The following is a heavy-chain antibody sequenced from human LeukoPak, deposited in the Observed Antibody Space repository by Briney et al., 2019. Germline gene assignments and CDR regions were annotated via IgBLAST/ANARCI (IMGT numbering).Heavy chain of an antibody. CDR1: GESFSDYY. CDR3: ARAGFALAPHRGTPFDY. V-gene: IGHV4-34*01. CDR2: INHSGGT. Sequence: SETLSLTCAVYGESFSDYYWSWIRQPPGKGLEWVREINHSGGTNYSPSLKSRVTISVNTSKNQFSLKLTSVTAADTAVYYCARAGFALAPHRGTPFDYWGQGTLVTVSS. D-gene: IGHD6-6*01. J-gene: IGHJ4*02.